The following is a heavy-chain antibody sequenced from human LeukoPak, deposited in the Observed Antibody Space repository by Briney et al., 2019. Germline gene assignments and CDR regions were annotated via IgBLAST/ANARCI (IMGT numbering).Heavy chain of an antibody. CDR2: IYTSGST. Sequence: PSETLSLTCTVSGGSISSGSYYWSWIRQPAGKGLEWIGRIYTSGSTNYNPSLKSRVTISVDTSKNQFSLKLSSVTAADTAVYYCARDRGYSYGFHWFDPWGQGTLVTVSS. CDR1: GGSISSGSYY. CDR3: ARDRGYSYGFHWFDP. D-gene: IGHD5-18*01. V-gene: IGHV4-61*02. J-gene: IGHJ5*02.